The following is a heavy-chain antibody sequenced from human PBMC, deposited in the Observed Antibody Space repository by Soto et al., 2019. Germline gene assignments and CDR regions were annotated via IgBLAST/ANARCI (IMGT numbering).Heavy chain of an antibody. Sequence: TSETLSLTCTVSGGSISSSSYYWGWIRQPPGKGLEWIGSIYYSGSTYYNLSLKSRVTISVDTSKNQFSLKLSSVTAADMAVYYCASPKIAFYNWFDPWGQGTLVTVSS. J-gene: IGHJ5*02. V-gene: IGHV4-39*01. CDR1: GGSISSSSYY. D-gene: IGHD3-3*02. CDR2: IYYSGST. CDR3: ASPKIAFYNWFDP.